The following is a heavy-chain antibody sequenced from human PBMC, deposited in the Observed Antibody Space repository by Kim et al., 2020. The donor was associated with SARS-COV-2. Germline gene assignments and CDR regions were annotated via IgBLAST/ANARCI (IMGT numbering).Heavy chain of an antibody. D-gene: IGHD6-13*01. V-gene: IGHV3-48*02. CDR3: AAHPRIAAAGTDVVY. CDR1: GFTFSSYS. Sequence: GGSLRLSCAASGFTFSSYSMNWVRQAPGKGLEWVSYISSSSSTIYYADSVKGRFTISRDNAKNSLYLQMNSLRDEDTAVYYCAAHPRIAAAGTDVVYWGQGTLVTVSS. CDR2: ISSSSSTI. J-gene: IGHJ4*02.